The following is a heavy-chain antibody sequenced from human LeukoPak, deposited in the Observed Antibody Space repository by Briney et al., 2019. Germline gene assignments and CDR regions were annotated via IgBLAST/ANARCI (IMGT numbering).Heavy chain of an antibody. J-gene: IGHJ6*02. D-gene: IGHD3-22*01. V-gene: IGHV5-51*01. CDR2: IYPGDSDT. CDR1: GYSFTSYW. CDR3: ARPFYYDSSGYPPYYGMDV. Sequence: GESLKISCKGSGYSFTSYWIGWVRQMPGKGLEWMGIIYPGDSDTRYGPSFQGQVTISADKSISTAYLQWSSLKASDTAMYYCARPFYYDSSGYPPYYGMDVWGQGTTVTVSS.